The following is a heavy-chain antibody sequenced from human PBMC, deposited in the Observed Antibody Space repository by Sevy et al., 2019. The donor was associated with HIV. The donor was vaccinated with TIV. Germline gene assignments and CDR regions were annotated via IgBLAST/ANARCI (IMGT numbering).Heavy chain of an antibody. CDR1: GIAFYDYS. Sequence: GESLKISCAASGIAFYDYSMSWIRQAPGKGLEWVATLSFGCGKINYADSVKGRFTISRENSKNSFYMQMDNFRVEETALYYCAREGCTRPHDYWGQGTRVTVSS. J-gene: IGHJ4*02. D-gene: IGHD2-8*01. CDR3: AREGCTRPHDY. V-gene: IGHV3-23*01. CDR2: LSFGCGKI.